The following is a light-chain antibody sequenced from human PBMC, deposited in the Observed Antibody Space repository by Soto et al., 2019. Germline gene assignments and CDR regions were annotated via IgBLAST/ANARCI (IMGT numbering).Light chain of an antibody. J-gene: IGKJ1*01. Sequence: EIVLTQSPDTLSLSPGERATLSCWASHSVTTHLAWYQQRPGQAPRLLIYGASSRAAGIPDRFSGSGSGTDFTLTIGRLEPEDLAVYYCQQYGTSPETFGQGTKV. CDR1: HSVTTH. CDR2: GAS. CDR3: QQYGTSPET. V-gene: IGKV3-20*01.